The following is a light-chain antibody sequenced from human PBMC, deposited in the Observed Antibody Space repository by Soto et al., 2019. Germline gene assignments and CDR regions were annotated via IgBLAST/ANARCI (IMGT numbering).Light chain of an antibody. V-gene: IGLV1-51*01. CDR3: GTWDSSLSAYV. CDR1: SSNIGNSY. J-gene: IGLJ1*01. Sequence: SVLTQPPSVYAAPGQKVTISCSGSSSNIGNSYVSWYQQLPGTAPKLLIYDNNKRPSGIPDRFSGSKSGTSATLGITGLQTGDEADYYCGTWDSSLSAYVFVTGTKVTVL. CDR2: DNN.